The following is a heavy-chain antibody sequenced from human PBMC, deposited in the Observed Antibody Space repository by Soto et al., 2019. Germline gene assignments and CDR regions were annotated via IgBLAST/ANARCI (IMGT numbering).Heavy chain of an antibody. J-gene: IGHJ6*03. CDR2: ISSSSSTI. Sequence: GGSLRLSFAASGFTFSSYSMNWVRQAPGKGLEWVSYISSSSSTIYYADSVKGRFTISRDNAKNSLYLQMNSLRAEDTAVYYCARANYGDSYYYYYYMDVRGKGTTVTVSS. CDR1: GFTFSSYS. CDR3: ARANYGDSYYYYYYMDV. V-gene: IGHV3-48*01. D-gene: IGHD4-17*01.